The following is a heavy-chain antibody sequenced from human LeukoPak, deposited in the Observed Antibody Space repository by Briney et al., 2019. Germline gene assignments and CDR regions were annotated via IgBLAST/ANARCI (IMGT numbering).Heavy chain of an antibody. CDR3: ARQVVYYYDSSGSSYAFDI. CDR1: GGSISSSSFY. J-gene: IGHJ3*02. CDR2: IYYSGAT. V-gene: IGHV4-39*01. Sequence: PSETLSLTCTVSGGSISSSSFYWGWIRQPPGKGLEWIGSIYYSGATYYNPSLKSRVTISVDMSNNQFSLKLSSVTAADTVVYYCARQVVYYYDSSGSSYAFDIWGQGTMVAVSS. D-gene: IGHD3-22*01.